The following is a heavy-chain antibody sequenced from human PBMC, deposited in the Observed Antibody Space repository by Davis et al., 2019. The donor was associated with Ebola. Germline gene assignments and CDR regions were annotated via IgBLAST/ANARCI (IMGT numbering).Heavy chain of an antibody. CDR1: GFTFSDYY. J-gene: IGHJ3*02. D-gene: IGHD3-16*01. CDR3: ARVGDRRAFDI. V-gene: IGHV3-11*06. CDR2: ISSSSSYI. Sequence: GESLKISCAASGFTFSDYYISWIRQAPGKGLEWVSSISSSSSYIYYADSVKGRFTISRDNAKNSLYLQMNSLRAEDTAVYYCARVGDRRAFDIWGQGTMVTVSS.